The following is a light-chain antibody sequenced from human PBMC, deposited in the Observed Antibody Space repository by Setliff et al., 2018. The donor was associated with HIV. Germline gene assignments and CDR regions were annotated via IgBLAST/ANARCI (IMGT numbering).Light chain of an antibody. CDR2: EVR. CDR1: SSDVGGYNY. J-gene: IGLJ1*01. V-gene: IGLV2-14*01. CDR3: SSYAITNTLP. Sequence: QSALTQPASVSGSPGQSITISCTGTSSDVGGYNYVSWYQQHPGKAPKLRMYEVRNRPSGVSNLFSGSKSGNTDSLTISGIQAEDEADYYCSSYAITNTLPFGTGTK.